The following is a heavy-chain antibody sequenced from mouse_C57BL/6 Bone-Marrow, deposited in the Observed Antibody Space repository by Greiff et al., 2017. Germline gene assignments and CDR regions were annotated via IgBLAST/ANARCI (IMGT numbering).Heavy chain of an antibody. J-gene: IGHJ2*01. D-gene: IGHD3-2*02. Sequence: LQESGAELVRPGTSVKLSCKASGYTFTSYWMHWVKQRPGQGLEWIGVIDPSDSYTNYNQKFKGKATLTLDTSSSTSYMQLSSLTSEDSAVYYCARGTAQADYWGQGTTLTVSS. CDR3: ARGTAQADY. V-gene: IGHV1-59*01. CDR1: GYTFTSYW. CDR2: IDPSDSYT.